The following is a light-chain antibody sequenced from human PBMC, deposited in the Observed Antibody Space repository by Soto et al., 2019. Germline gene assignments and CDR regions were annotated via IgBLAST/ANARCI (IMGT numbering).Light chain of an antibody. V-gene: IGKV3-20*01. J-gene: IGKJ1*01. CDR3: QQYGSSPAT. Sequence: EIVLTQSPGTLSLSPGVRATLSCRASQSVSSSYLAWYQQKPGQAPRLLIYGASSRATGIPDRFSGSGSGTDFTLTISRLEPEDSAVYYCQQYGSSPATFGQGTKVDIK. CDR1: QSVSSSY. CDR2: GAS.